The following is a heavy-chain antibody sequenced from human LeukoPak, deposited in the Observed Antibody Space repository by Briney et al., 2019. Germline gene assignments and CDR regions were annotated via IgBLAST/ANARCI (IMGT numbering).Heavy chain of an antibody. V-gene: IGHV3-53*01. Sequence: PGGSLRLSCAASGFTFSSYWMSWVRQAPGKGLEWVSVIYSGGSTYYADSVKGRFTISRDNSKNTLYLQMNSLRAEDTAVYYCAREDYDSSGGAVYFDYWGQGTLVTVSS. CDR1: GFTFSSYW. CDR2: IYSGGST. D-gene: IGHD3-22*01. J-gene: IGHJ4*02. CDR3: AREDYDSSGGAVYFDY.